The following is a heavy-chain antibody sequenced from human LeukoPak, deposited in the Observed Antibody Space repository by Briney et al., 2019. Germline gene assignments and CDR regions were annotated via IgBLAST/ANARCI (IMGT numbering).Heavy chain of an antibody. J-gene: IGHJ4*02. V-gene: IGHV1-46*01. D-gene: IGHD3-22*01. CDR2: ISPSGGST. CDR3: ATQRYYYDSSGPLDY. CDR1: GYTFTSNY. Sequence: ASVKVSCKAFGYTFTSNYMHWVRQAPGQGPEWMGVISPSGGSTIYAQKFQGRVTMTEDTSTDTAYMELSSLRSEDTAVYYCATQRYYYDSSGPLDYWGQGTLVTVSS.